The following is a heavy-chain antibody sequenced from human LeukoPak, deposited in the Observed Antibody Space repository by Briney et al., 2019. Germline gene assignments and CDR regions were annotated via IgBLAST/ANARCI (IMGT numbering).Heavy chain of an antibody. CDR3: ARVTVTTTIEHY. CDR1: GGTFSSYA. CDR2: IIPIFGTA. V-gene: IGHV1-69*05. Sequence: ASVKVSCKASGGTFSSYAISWVRQAPGQGLEWMGGIIPIFGTANYAQKFQGRVTITTDESTSTAYMELSSLRSEDTAVYYCARVTVTTTIEHYWGQGILVTVSS. D-gene: IGHD4-17*01. J-gene: IGHJ4*02.